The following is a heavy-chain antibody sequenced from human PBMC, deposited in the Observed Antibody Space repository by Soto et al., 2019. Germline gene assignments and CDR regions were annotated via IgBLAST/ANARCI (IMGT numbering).Heavy chain of an antibody. CDR2: IYYSGST. Sequence: QVQLQESGPGLVKPSQTLSLTCTVSGGSISSGDYYWSWIRQPPGKGLEWIGYIYYSGSTYYNPSLKSRVTISVDTSKNQFSLKLSSVTAADTAVYYCARDRYYYDSSGFGWFDPWGQGTLVTVSS. CDR1: GGSISSGDYY. CDR3: ARDRYYYDSSGFGWFDP. D-gene: IGHD3-22*01. V-gene: IGHV4-30-4*01. J-gene: IGHJ5*02.